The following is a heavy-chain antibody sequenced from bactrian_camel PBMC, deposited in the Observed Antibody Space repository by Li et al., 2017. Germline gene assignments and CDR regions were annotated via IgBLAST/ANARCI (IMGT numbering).Heavy chain of an antibody. V-gene: IGHV3S53*01. CDR2: IDRAGAP. D-gene: IGHD7*01. CDR1: GYSVSTGY. J-gene: IGHJ4*01. Sequence: VQLVESGGGSVQAGGSLRLSCAASGYSVSTGYMAWFRQAPGKEREGVAAIDRAGAPTYTYAEAGRFTISKDNVKNTLYLQMNDLKSEDTAMYYCAADNVNLQLARHYSYWGQGTQVTVS. CDR3: AADNVNLQLARHYSY.